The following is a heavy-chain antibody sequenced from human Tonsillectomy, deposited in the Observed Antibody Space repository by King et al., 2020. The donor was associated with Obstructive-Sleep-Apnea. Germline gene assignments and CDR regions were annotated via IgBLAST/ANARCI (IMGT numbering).Heavy chain of an antibody. J-gene: IGHJ4*02. CDR1: VGSISSYY. CDR3: AREARGNYDFDY. CDR2: IYTSGST. D-gene: IGHD1-26*01. V-gene: IGHV4-4*07. Sequence: QLQLQESGPGLVKPSETLSLTCTVSVGSISSYYWSWIRQPAGKGLEWIGRIYTSGSTYYNPSLKSRVTMSVDTSKNRFSLRLSSVTAADTAVYFCAREARGNYDFDYWGQGTLVTVSS.